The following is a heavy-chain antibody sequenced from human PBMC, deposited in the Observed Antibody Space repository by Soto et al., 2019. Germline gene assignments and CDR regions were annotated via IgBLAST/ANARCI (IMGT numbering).Heavy chain of an antibody. CDR2: ILDDGGDQ. V-gene: IGHV3-33*03. CDR1: GFPFTKYV. CDR3: AEYDDRPDNGLDM. J-gene: IGHJ3*02. Sequence: QVQLVESGGGVVQPGRSLRLCCAAAGFPFTKYVRHWGSQAPGKGLEWVAVILDDGGDQRYGDSVKGRFTLSRDNSKNTLDLQIKSLTVEHAALYYCAEYDDRPDNGLDMWGQGTMVTVS. D-gene: IGHD2-8*01.